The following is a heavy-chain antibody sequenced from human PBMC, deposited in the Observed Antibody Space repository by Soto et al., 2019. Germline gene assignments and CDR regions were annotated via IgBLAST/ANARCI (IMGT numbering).Heavy chain of an antibody. CDR1: GDSINNRSYY. D-gene: IGHD3-3*01. CDR3: AKERVPDGVVITPVDY. J-gene: IGHJ4*02. V-gene: IGHV4-39*07. CDR2: IYYSGST. Sequence: PSETLSLTCTVTGDSINNRSYYWGWIRQPPGKGLEWIGSIYYSGSTYNNPSLKSRVSMSVDNSKHTLYLQMNSLRAEDTAVYYCAKERVPDGVVITPVDYWGQGTMVTVSS.